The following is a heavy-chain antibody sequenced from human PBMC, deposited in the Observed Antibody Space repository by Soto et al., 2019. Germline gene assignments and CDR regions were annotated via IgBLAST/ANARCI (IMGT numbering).Heavy chain of an antibody. V-gene: IGHV3-23*01. Sequence: PGGSLRLSCAASGFTFSSYAMSWVRQAPGKGLEWVSAISGSGGSTYYADSVKGRFTISRDNSKNTLYLQMNSLRAEDTAVYYCASSRAPGIAALDYWGQGTLVTVSS. CDR2: ISGSGGST. CDR3: ASSRAPGIAALDY. D-gene: IGHD6-13*01. CDR1: GFTFSSYA. J-gene: IGHJ4*02.